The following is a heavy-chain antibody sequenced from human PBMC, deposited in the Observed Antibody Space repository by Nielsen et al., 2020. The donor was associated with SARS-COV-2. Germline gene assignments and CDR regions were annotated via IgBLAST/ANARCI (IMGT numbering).Heavy chain of an antibody. J-gene: IGHJ4*02. V-gene: IGHV3-48*01. CDR3: VTYDETGFH. CDR1: GFRFNVYS. CDR2: ISRTSDTK. D-gene: IGHD3-22*01. Sequence: GGFLRLSCAASGFRFNVYSMSWVRQAPGKGPEWLSYISRTSDTKYYADSVKGRFTISRDNGDNLLFLQLDSLKVEDTAVFYCVTYDETGFHWGQGTLVTVSS.